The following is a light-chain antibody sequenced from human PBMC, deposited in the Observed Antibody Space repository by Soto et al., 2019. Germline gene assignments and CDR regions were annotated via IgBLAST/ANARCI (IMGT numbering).Light chain of an antibody. Sequence: QSALTQPASVSGSPGQSITISCTGTSSDVGGYIYVSWYQQNPGKAPKLMLYDVSNRPSGVSNRFSGSKSGNTASLTISGLQAEDEADYYCSSYTGSSTRYVFGTGTKLTVL. V-gene: IGLV2-14*01. CDR2: DVS. CDR1: SSDVGGYIY. CDR3: SSYTGSSTRYV. J-gene: IGLJ1*01.